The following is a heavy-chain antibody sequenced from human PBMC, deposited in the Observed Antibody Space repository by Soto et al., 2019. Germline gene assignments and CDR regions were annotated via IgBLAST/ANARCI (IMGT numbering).Heavy chain of an antibody. J-gene: IGHJ4*02. CDR2: IYYSGTT. D-gene: IGHD1-26*01. CDR1: GYSISSSKW. V-gene: IGHV4-28*01. Sequence: QVQLQESGPGLVKPSDTLSLTCAVSGYSISSSKWWGWIRQIPGKGLEWIGYIYYSGTTYYNPSLKSRVTMSVDTSKNQFSLKLTSVTAVDTAVYYCARREIQGPIDYWGQGTLVTVSS. CDR3: ARREIQGPIDY.